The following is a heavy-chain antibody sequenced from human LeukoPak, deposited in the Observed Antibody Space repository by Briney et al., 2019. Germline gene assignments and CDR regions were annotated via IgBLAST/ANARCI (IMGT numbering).Heavy chain of an antibody. J-gene: IGHJ4*02. Sequence: YPGGSLRLSCAASGFTFINYAMTWVRQAPGKGLEWVSALSGSGDSTFHADSVKGRFTISRDNSKNTLYLQMNSLRAEDTALYYCATSTVAKYDYWGQGTLVAVSS. V-gene: IGHV3-23*01. CDR3: ATSTVAKYDY. CDR1: GFTFINYA. CDR2: LSGSGDST. D-gene: IGHD4-11*01.